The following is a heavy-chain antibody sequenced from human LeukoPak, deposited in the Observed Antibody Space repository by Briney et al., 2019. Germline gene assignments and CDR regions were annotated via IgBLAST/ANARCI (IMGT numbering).Heavy chain of an antibody. V-gene: IGHV3-20*04. CDR2: INWNGGTT. CDR3: AKKRPRGYEYYFDY. CDR1: GLTFDDYG. D-gene: IGHD5-12*01. J-gene: IGHJ4*02. Sequence: GGSLRLSCVASGLTFDDYGMSWVRQAPGKGLEWVSGINWNGGTTTYADSVKGRFTISRDNSKNTLYLQMNSLRAEDTAVYYCAKKRPRGYEYYFDYWGQGTLVTVSS.